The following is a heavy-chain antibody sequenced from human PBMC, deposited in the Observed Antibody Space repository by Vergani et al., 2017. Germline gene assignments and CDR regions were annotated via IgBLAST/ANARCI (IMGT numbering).Heavy chain of an antibody. V-gene: IGHV4-34*01. CDR3: ARGGYSSSWAYYYYYYYMDV. J-gene: IGHJ6*03. Sequence: QVQLQQWGAGLLKPSETLSLTCAVYGGSFSGYYWSWIRQPPGKGLEWIGEINHSGSTNYNPSLKRRVTISVDTSKNQFYLKQSAVTAADTAVYYCARGGYSSSWAYYYYYYYMDVWGKGTTVTVSS. CDR2: INHSGST. CDR1: GGSFSGYY. D-gene: IGHD6-13*01.